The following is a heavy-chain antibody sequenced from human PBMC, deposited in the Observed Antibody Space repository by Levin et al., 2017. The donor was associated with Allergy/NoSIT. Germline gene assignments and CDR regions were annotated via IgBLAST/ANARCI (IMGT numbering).Heavy chain of an antibody. D-gene: IGHD5-24*01. CDR1: GFTFSSYA. J-gene: IGHJ4*02. CDR2: IRASDGTT. Sequence: GESLKISCAASGFTFSSYAMTWVRQAPGKGLEWVSAIRASDGTTYYSDSVRGRFTISRDNSKNTLYLQMNSLRAEDTAVYYCAKDHGWLHYCWGQGTLVTVAS. CDR3: AKDHGWLHYC. V-gene: IGHV3-23*01.